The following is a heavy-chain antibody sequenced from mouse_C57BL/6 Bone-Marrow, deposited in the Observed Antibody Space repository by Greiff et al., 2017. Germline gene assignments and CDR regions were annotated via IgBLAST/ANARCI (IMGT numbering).Heavy chain of an antibody. Sequence: EVKLVESGGGLVKPGGSLKLSCAASGFTFSDYGMHWVHQAPEKGLEWVAYISSGSSTIYYADTVKGRFTISRDNAKNTLFLQMTSLRSEDTAMYYCARCYESTFYAMDYWGQGTSVTVSS. J-gene: IGHJ4*01. V-gene: IGHV5-17*01. CDR3: ARCYESTFYAMDY. CDR2: ISSGSSTI. D-gene: IGHD2-3*01. CDR1: GFTFSDYG.